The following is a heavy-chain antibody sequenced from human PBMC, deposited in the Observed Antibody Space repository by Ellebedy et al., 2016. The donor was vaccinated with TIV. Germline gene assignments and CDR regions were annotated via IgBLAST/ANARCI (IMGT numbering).Heavy chain of an antibody. J-gene: IGHJ4*02. CDR3: ARTSGGLDY. V-gene: IGHV3-13*01. D-gene: IGHD2-8*02. Sequence: GESLKISCAASGFTFSSHDMHWLRQGTGKGLEWVSAIGSAGDTSYSGSVKGRFTISRENGKNSVYLQMNSLRAEDTAVYYCARTSGGLDYWGQGTLVTVSS. CDR1: GFTFSSHD. CDR2: IGSAGDT.